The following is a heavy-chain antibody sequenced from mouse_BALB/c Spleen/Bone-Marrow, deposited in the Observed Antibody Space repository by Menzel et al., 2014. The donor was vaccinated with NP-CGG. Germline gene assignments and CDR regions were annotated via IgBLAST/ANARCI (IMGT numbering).Heavy chain of an antibody. V-gene: IGHV1S56*01. Sequence: QVQLQQSGPELVKPGPSVRISCKASGYTFTSYYIHWVKQRPGQGLEWIGWIYPGNVNTNYNEKFKGKATLTADKSSSTACMQLSSLTSEDSAVYFCARGGYDGAWFAYWGQGTLVTVSA. CDR1: GYTFTSYY. CDR3: ARGGYDGAWFAY. CDR2: IYPGNVNT. D-gene: IGHD2-14*01. J-gene: IGHJ3*01.